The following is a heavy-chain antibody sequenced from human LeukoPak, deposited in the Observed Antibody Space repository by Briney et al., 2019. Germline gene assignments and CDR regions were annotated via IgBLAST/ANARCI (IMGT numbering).Heavy chain of an antibody. Sequence: PGGSLRLSCAASGFTFSSYAMSWVRQAPGKGLEWVSAISGSGGSTYYADSVKGRFTISRDNSKNTPYLQMNSLRAEDTAVYYCAKDWYYYDSSGYFDYWGQGTLVTVSS. J-gene: IGHJ4*02. CDR1: GFTFSSYA. CDR2: ISGSGGST. CDR3: AKDWYYYDSSGYFDY. V-gene: IGHV3-23*01. D-gene: IGHD3-22*01.